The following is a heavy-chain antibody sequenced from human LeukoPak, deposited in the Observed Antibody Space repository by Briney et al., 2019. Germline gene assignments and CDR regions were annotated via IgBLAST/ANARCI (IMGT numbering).Heavy chain of an antibody. CDR1: GFTVSSNY. J-gene: IGHJ4*02. V-gene: IGHV3-66*01. Sequence: PGASLRLSCAASGFTVSSNYMSWVRQAPGKGLEWVSCIYSGGSTYYADSVKGRCTISRDNSKNTLYLQMNSLRAEDTAVYYCARDLAGRRVTPTGYSSSWYGTWGQGNLVTVSS. CDR2: IYSGGST. CDR3: ARDLAGRRVTPTGYSSSWYGT. D-gene: IGHD6-13*01.